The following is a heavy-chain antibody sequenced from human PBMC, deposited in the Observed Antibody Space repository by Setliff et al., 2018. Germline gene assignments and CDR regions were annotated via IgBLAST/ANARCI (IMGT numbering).Heavy chain of an antibody. CDR3: ARDYGPNDY. V-gene: IGHV4-39*07. J-gene: IGHJ4*02. Sequence: PSETLSLTCTVSGGSISRSSYYWGWIRQPPGKGLEWIGSIYHTGTTYYNPSLKRRVTISVDTSKNQFSLRLSSVTAADTAVYFCARDYGPNDYWGQGSLVTVSS. CDR1: GGSISRSSYY. CDR2: IYHTGTT. D-gene: IGHD3-16*01.